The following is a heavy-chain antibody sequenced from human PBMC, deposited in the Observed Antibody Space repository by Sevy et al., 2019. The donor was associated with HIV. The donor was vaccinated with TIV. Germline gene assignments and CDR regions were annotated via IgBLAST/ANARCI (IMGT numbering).Heavy chain of an antibody. D-gene: IGHD5-12*01. CDR3: AIDGYNFYGMDV. J-gene: IGHJ6*02. CDR1: GFTFSSYW. V-gene: IGHV3-74*01. Sequence: GESLKISCAASGFTFSSYWMHWVRQAPGKGLVWVSRINSDGSSTSYADSVKGRFTISRDNAKNTLYLQMNSLRAEDTAVYYCAIDGYNFYGMDVWGQGTTVTVSS. CDR2: INSDGSST.